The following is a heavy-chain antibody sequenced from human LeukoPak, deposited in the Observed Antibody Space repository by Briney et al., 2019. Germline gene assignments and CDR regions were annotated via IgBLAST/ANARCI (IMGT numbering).Heavy chain of an antibody. D-gene: IGHD3-22*01. V-gene: IGHV3-30-3*01. J-gene: IGHJ4*02. CDR2: IPYDGSNK. CDR3: ARDYYDSSGYYYPQL. CDR1: GFTFSSYA. Sequence: PGRSLRLSCAASGFTFSSYAMHWVRQAPGKGLELVAVIPYDGSNKYYADSVKGRFTISRDNSKNTLYLQMNSLRAEDTAVYYCARDYYDSSGYYYPQLWGQGTLVTVSS.